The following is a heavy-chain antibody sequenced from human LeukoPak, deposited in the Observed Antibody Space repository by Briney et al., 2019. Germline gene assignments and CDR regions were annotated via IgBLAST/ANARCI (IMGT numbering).Heavy chain of an antibody. J-gene: IGHJ3*01. CDR1: GFTFSSHE. CDR3: ARGGYCGSTSCYVFNAFDV. D-gene: IGHD2-2*01. CDR2: ISGSGSSI. Sequence: GGSLRLSCGASGFTFSSHEMNWVRRAPGKGLEWVSYISGSGSSIYYADSVKGRFTISRDNAKKSLYLQLNSVRAEDTAAYYCARGGYCGSTSCYVFNAFDVWGQGTMVTVSS. V-gene: IGHV3-48*03.